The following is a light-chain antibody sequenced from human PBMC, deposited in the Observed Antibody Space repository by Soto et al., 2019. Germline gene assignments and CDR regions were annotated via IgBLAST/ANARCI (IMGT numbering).Light chain of an antibody. J-gene: IGKJ4*01. CDR1: QSISTY. CDR3: QQRSNWPPT. V-gene: IGKV1-39*01. Sequence: DIQMTQSPSSLSASVGDRVTITCRASQSISTYLNWYQQRPGKAPNLLIYTVSNLESGVPSRFSGSGSGTDFTLTISSLEPEDFAVYYCQQRSNWPPTFGGGTKVDI. CDR2: TVS.